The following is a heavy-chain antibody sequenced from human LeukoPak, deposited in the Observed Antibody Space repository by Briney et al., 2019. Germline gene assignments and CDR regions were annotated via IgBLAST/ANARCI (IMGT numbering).Heavy chain of an antibody. V-gene: IGHV3-48*01. Sequence: GGSLTLSCAASGFTFSSYSMNCVRQAPGKVRGWVSYIIISSSTIYYADSVKGRFTISRDNAKYSLYLQMSSLRAEDTAVYYCAREQGGGSGSYYNSWGQGTLVTVSS. CDR1: GFTFSSYS. CDR3: AREQGGGSGSYYNS. CDR2: IIISSSTI. D-gene: IGHD3-10*01. J-gene: IGHJ5*02.